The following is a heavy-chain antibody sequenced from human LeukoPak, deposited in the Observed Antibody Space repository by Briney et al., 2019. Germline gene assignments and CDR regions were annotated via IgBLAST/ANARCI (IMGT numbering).Heavy chain of an antibody. CDR2: IIPIFGTA. CDR1: GGTFSSYA. CDR3: ARVRTSRIAGTGTVLHYGMDV. D-gene: IGHD6-13*01. Sequence: GASVKVSCKASGGTFSSYAISWVRQAPGQGLEWMGGIIPIFGTANYAQKFQGRVTITADESTSTAYMELSSLRSEDTAVYYCARVRTSRIAGTGTVLHYGMDVWGQGTTVTASS. V-gene: IGHV1-69*13. J-gene: IGHJ6*02.